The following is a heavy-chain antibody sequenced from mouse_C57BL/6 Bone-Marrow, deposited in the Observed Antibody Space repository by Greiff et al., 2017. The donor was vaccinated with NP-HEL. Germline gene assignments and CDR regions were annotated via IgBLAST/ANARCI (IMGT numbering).Heavy chain of an antibody. Sequence: QVQLQQSGAELAKPGASVKLSCKASGYTFTSYWMDWVKQRPGQGLEWIGYINPSSGYTKYNKKFKDKATFTADTSSTTAYMQLSSLTYEDSADYYSERVPGSTMVTTGYAMDYWGQGTSVTVSS. CDR2: INPSSGYT. CDR1: GYTFTSYW. J-gene: IGHJ4*01. V-gene: IGHV1-7*01. CDR3: ERVPGSTMVTTGYAMDY. D-gene: IGHD2-2*01.